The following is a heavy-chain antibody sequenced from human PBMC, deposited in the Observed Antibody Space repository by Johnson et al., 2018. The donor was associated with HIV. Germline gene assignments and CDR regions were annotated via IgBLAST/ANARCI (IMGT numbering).Heavy chain of an antibody. J-gene: IGHJ3*02. D-gene: IGHD6-6*01. V-gene: IGHV3-53*01. CDR1: DFSVSKNY. Sequence: VQLVESGGGLIQRGGSLRLSCVASDFSVSKNYMSWVRQAPGKGLEWVSVIYSGGSTYYADSVKGRFTISRDNSKNTLYLQMNSLRAEDTAVYYCARDWNEYSSSDGAFDIWGQGTMVTVSS. CDR3: ARDWNEYSSSDGAFDI. CDR2: IYSGGST.